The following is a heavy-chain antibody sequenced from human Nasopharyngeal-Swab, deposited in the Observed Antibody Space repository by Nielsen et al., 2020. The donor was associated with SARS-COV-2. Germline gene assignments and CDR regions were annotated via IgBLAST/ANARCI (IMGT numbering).Heavy chain of an antibody. CDR1: GYTFTSYA. CDR3: ARVAYYYGSGSYKSPLSFDP. D-gene: IGHD3-10*01. V-gene: IGHV1-3*01. Sequence: ASMKVSCKASGYTFTSYAMHWVRQAPGQRLEWMGWINAGNGNTKYSQKFQGRVTMTRDTSTSTVYMELSSLRSEDTAVYYCARVAYYYGSGSYKSPLSFDPWGQGTLVTVSS. CDR2: INAGNGNT. J-gene: IGHJ5*02.